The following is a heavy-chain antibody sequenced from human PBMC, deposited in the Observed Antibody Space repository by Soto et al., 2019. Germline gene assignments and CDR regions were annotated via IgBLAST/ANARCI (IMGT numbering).Heavy chain of an antibody. Sequence: QVQLQESGPGLVKPSQTLSLSCTVSGGSISSAAYCWSWIRQHPGKGLEWIGYISHSGSTYYTPSLKSRVIISADTSKNQFSLNLTSVTAADTAVYCCAREYTYGSNFFDCWGQGALVTVSS. V-gene: IGHV4-31*03. CDR3: AREYTYGSNFFDC. CDR1: GGSISSAAYC. CDR2: ISHSGST. J-gene: IGHJ4*02. D-gene: IGHD5-18*01.